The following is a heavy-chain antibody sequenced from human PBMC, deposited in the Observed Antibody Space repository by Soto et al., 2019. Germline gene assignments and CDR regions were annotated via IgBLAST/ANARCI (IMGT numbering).Heavy chain of an antibody. V-gene: IGHV3-15*07. D-gene: IGHD3-22*01. CDR1: GFTISNAL. CDR3: TKDYYDSTILAPFDY. Sequence: AGSRNLSFASSGFTISNALMNWVRPAPGKGLEWVGRIKSKTDGGTTDYAEPVKGRFTISRDDSKNTLYLQMNSLKTEDTDVYYCTKDYYDSTILAPFDYWGQGTLVTVSS. CDR2: IKSKTDGGTT. J-gene: IGHJ4*02.